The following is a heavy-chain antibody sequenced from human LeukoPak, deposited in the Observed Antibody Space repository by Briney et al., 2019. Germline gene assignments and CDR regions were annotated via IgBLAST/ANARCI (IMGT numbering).Heavy chain of an antibody. J-gene: IGHJ4*02. CDR2: INPNSGGT. CDR3: ARDRYVGEYSSGWDY. V-gene: IGHV1-2*02. D-gene: IGHD6-19*01. CDR1: GGTFSSYA. Sequence: ASVKVSCKASGGTFSSYAISWVRQAPGQGLEWMGWINPNSGGTNYAQKFQGRVTMTRDTSISTAYMELSRLRSDDTAVYYCARDRYVGEYSSGWDYWGQGTLVTVSS.